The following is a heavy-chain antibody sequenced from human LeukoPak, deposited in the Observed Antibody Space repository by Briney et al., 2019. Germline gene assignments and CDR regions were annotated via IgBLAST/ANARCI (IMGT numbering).Heavy chain of an antibody. Sequence: PGGSLRLSCAASGFTFSSYSMNWVRQAPGKGLEWVSSISSSSSYIYYADSVKGRFTISRDNAKNSLYLQMNSLRAEDTAVYYCARVGEYQLLYVYYYYYYMDVWGKGTTVTVSS. V-gene: IGHV3-21*01. D-gene: IGHD2-2*02. CDR1: GFTFSSYS. CDR2: ISSSSSYI. J-gene: IGHJ6*03. CDR3: ARVGEYQLLYVYYYYYYMDV.